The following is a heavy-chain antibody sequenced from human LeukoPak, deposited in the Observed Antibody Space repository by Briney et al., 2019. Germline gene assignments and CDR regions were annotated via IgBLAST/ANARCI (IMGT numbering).Heavy chain of an antibody. CDR2: VYPGDSQT. J-gene: IGHJ3*02. CDR3: ARGGEILGAFDI. Sequence: GESLKISCQGSGYSSVLYWIGWVRQMPGKGLEWMGIVYPGDSQTRYSPSFQGQVTMSADKSTNTAYLQWSSLKASDTAMYYCARGGEILGAFDIWGQGTMVTVSS. V-gene: IGHV5-51*01. CDR1: GYSSVLYW. D-gene: IGHD3-10*01.